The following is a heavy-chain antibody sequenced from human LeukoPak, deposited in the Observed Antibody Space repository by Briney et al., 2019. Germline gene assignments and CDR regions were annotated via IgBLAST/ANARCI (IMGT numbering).Heavy chain of an antibody. CDR2: TYYRSKYYN. D-gene: IGHD3-10*01. CDR3: ARGYYGSGLRGFDI. V-gene: IGHV6-1*01. Sequence: SQTLSLTCAISGDSVSSNSATWNWIRQSPSRGLEWLGRTYYRSKYYNDYAVPVKSRITINPDTSKNQFSLQLNSVTPDDTAVYYCARGYYGSGLRGFDIWGQGTMVTVSS. J-gene: IGHJ3*02. CDR1: GDSVSSNSAT.